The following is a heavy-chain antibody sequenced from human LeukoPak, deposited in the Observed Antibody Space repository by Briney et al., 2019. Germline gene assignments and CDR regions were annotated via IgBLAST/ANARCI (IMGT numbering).Heavy chain of an antibody. V-gene: IGHV3-23*01. J-gene: IGHJ4*02. Sequence: PGGSLRLSCAASGFSFSSYAMSWVRQAPGKGLEWVSAISGSGGSTYYADSVKGRFTISRDNSKNTLYLQMNSLRAEDTAVYYCAKASTLTGYPTNFDYRGQGTLVTVSS. CDR3: AKASTLTGYPTNFDY. CDR1: GFSFSSYA. CDR2: ISGSGGST. D-gene: IGHD3-9*01.